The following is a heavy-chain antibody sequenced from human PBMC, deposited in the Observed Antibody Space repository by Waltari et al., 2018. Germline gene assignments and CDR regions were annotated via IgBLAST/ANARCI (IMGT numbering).Heavy chain of an antibody. CDR2: RYYSGDT. J-gene: IGHJ5*02. CDR1: NGSITSGA. Sequence: QAQLPGAGPGLQRPSEALSLTCPVFNGSITSGAWGWIRQPPGKKLEWIGYRYYSGDTNHNHSLKGRVTISRDASKNQFSLKLSSVTAADTAVYYCVRGGGTCGYNEVLDPWGQGTLVTVSS. CDR3: VRGGGTCGYNEVLDP. D-gene: IGHD5-12*01. V-gene: IGHV4-59*01.